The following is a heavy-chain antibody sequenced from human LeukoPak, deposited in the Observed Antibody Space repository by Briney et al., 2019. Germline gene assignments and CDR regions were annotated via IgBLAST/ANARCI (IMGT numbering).Heavy chain of an antibody. CDR1: GGTFSSYA. J-gene: IGHJ5*02. V-gene: IGHV1-69*05. Sequence: ASVKLSCKASGGTFSSYAISWVRQAHGQRIEWMGGIIPIFGTANYAQKFQGRVTITTDESTSTAYMELSSLRSEDTAVYYCARETWEITGTAYNWFDPWGQGTLVTVSS. CDR2: IIPIFGTA. D-gene: IGHD1-7*01. CDR3: ARETWEITGTAYNWFDP.